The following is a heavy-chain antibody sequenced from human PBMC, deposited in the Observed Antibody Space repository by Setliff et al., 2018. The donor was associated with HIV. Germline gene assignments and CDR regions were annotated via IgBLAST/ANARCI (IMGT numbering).Heavy chain of an antibody. V-gene: IGHV3-23*01. CDR1: GFTFSNYA. Sequence: GESLKISCAASGFTFSNYAMSWVRQAPGQGLEWVSCIRGSGDTTYYADSVRGRFTISRDNSKNTLYLQMNSLRAEDAAIYYCAQYASGTYMLYFDFWGQGTLVTVSS. CDR3: AQYASGTYMLYFDF. CDR2: IRGSGDTT. D-gene: IGHD3-10*01. J-gene: IGHJ4*02.